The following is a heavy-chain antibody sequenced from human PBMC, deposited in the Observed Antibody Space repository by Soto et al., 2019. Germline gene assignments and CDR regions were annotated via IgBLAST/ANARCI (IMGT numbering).Heavy chain of an antibody. D-gene: IGHD2-8*02. J-gene: IGHJ4*02. CDR1: GFTFSHYW. CDR3: ARSGSVVDY. Sequence: EVQLVESGGDLVQPGGSLRLSCAVSGFTFSHYWMTWVRQAPGKGLEWVANIKEDGSEKNYVDSVKGRFTISRDNAKNSLYLQMNSLRAEDTAVYYCARSGSVVDYWGQGTLVIVSS. V-gene: IGHV3-7*01. CDR2: IKEDGSEK.